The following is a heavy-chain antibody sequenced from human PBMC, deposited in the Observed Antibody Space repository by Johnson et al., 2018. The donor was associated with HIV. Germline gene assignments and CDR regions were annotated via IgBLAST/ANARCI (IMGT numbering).Heavy chain of an antibody. CDR1: GFTFSSYG. J-gene: IGHJ3*02. CDR3: AKSCGEGIVATYDAFDT. CDR2: ISYDGSTK. Sequence: QVQLVESGGGVVQPGRSLRLSCAASGFTFSSYGIYWVRQAPGKGLEWVTVISYDGSTKYYAASVKGCFTLSRDNAKNTLYLKMNSLRAEDTALYYCAKSCGEGIVATYDAFDTWGQGTMVTVSA. V-gene: IGHV3-30*18. D-gene: IGHD1-26*01.